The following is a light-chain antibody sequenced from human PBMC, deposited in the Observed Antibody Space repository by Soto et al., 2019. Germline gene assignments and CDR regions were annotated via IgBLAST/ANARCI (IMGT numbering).Light chain of an antibody. CDR3: GTWDSSRSWDV. CDR2: ENN. Sequence: QSVLTQPPSVSAAPGQKVTISCSGSSSNIGNNYVSWYQQLPGTAPKLLIYENNKRPSGIPDRFSGSKSGTSATLGITGLQTGDEADYYCGTWDSSRSWDVFGTGTKVTVL. V-gene: IGLV1-51*02. CDR1: SSNIGNNY. J-gene: IGLJ1*01.